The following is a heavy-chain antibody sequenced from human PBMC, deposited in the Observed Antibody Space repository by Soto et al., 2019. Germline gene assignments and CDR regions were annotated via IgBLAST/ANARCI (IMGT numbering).Heavy chain of an antibody. CDR3: AREEVYSSSWKPFDY. D-gene: IGHD6-13*01. Sequence: ASVKVSCKASGGTFSSYAISWVRQAPGQGLEWMGGIIPIFGTANYAQKFQGRVTITADESTSTAYMELSSLRSEDTAVYYCAREEVYSSSWKPFDYWGQGTLVTVSS. V-gene: IGHV1-69*13. CDR1: GGTFSSYA. J-gene: IGHJ4*02. CDR2: IIPIFGTA.